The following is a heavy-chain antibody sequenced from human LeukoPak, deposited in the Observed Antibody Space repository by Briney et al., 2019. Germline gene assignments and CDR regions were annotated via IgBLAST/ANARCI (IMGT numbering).Heavy chain of an antibody. Sequence: SETLSLTCGVSSGSFTNYYWGWVRQSPGTGLEWIGEINHSGTTNYNPSLKSRVTISVDTSKKQFFLKLDSVTATDTAMYYCARGLNYGYFDYWGQGVLVTVSS. CDR2: INHSGTT. V-gene: IGHV4-34*01. D-gene: IGHD4-17*01. CDR3: ARGLNYGYFDY. J-gene: IGHJ4*02. CDR1: SGSFTNYY.